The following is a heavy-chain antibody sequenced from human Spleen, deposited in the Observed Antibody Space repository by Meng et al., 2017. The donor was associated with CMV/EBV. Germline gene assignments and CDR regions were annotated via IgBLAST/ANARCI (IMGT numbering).Heavy chain of an antibody. CDR2: IYYSGST. D-gene: IGHD3-16*01. V-gene: IGHV4-59*01. Sequence: SETLSLTCTVSGGSISSYYWSWIRQPPGKGLEWIGYIYYSGSTNYNPSLKSRVTMSIDTSKNQFSLKLSSVTAADTAIYYCARVLIDYYYYGMDVWGQGTTVTVSS. CDR1: GGSISSYY. J-gene: IGHJ6*02. CDR3: ARVLIDYYYYGMDV.